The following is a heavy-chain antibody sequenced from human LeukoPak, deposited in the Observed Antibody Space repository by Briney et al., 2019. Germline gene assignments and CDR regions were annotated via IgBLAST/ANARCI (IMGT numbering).Heavy chain of an antibody. CDR1: GLTFSSYW. J-gene: IGHJ4*02. CDR2: IDSDGSST. Sequence: PGGSLRLSCAASGLTFSSYWMHWVRHSPGKGLVWVSGIDSDGSSTTYAASVKGRFTISRDNAKTTVYLQMNSLRAEDTAVYHCATSRTFDYWGQGTLVTVSS. CDR3: ATSRTFDY. V-gene: IGHV3-74*01.